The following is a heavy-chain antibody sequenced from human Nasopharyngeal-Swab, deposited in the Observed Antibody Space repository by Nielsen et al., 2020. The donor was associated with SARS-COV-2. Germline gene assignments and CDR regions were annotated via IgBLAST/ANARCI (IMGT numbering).Heavy chain of an antibody. CDR1: GGSISSYY. CDR2: IYYCGST. Sequence: SESPSLTCTVSGGSISSYYWSWIRQPPGKGLEWIGYIYYCGSTNYNPSLKSRVTISVDTSKNQFYLKLSSVTAADTAVYYCARDRGYSSGWPDAFDIWGQGTMVTVSS. J-gene: IGHJ3*02. CDR3: ARDRGYSSGWPDAFDI. D-gene: IGHD6-19*01. V-gene: IGHV4-59*13.